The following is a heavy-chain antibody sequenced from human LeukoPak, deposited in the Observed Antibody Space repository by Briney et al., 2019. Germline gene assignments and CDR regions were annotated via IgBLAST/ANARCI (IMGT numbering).Heavy chain of an antibody. CDR3: SEGYFEPFDH. Sequence: PSETLSLTCNVSGVSVSTSHWNWIRQRPGKGLEWIGCLSYTGKTDYNPSLKSRVSISRGSSNNHFSLKLTSVTAADTAVYYCSEGYFEPFDHWGQGILVTVSS. J-gene: IGHJ4*02. CDR1: GVSVSTSH. CDR2: LSYTGKT. D-gene: IGHD2/OR15-2a*01. V-gene: IGHV4-59*02.